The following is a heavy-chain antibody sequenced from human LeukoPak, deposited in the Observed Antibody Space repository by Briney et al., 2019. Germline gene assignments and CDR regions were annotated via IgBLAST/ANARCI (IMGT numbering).Heavy chain of an antibody. CDR3: ARGYTLLEY. CDR2: LWYDGSNK. Sequence: PGRSLRLSCAASGFTFSNYAMDWVRQVPGKGLEWVAVLWYDGSNKYYADSVKGRFTISRDNSKNTLYLQMDSLRAEDTAVYYCARGYTLLEYWGLGTLVTVSS. J-gene: IGHJ4*02. D-gene: IGHD1-1*01. CDR1: GFTFSNYA. V-gene: IGHV3-33*01.